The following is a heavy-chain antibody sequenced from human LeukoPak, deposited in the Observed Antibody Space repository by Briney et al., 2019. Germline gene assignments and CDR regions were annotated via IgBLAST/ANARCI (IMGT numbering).Heavy chain of an antibody. V-gene: IGHV1-69*13. D-gene: IGHD3-3*01. Sequence: EASVKVSCKASGGTFSSYAISWVRQAPGQGLEWMGGIIPIFGTANYAQKFQGRVTITADESTSTAYMELSSLRSEDTAVYYCARSSEGDLWSGYPYYFDYWGQGTLVTVSS. CDR2: IIPIFGTA. CDR3: ARSSEGDLWSGYPYYFDY. CDR1: GGTFSSYA. J-gene: IGHJ4*02.